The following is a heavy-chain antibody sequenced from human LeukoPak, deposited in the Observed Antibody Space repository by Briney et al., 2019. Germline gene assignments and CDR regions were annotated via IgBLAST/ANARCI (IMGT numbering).Heavy chain of an antibody. J-gene: IGHJ3*02. CDR2: IGTRDSHI. V-gene: IGHV3-21*01. D-gene: IGHD2-21*02. Sequence: PGGSLRLSCAASGFTFSAYSMNWVRQAPGKGLEWVSSIGTRDSHIHCADSLKGRFTISRDNAANSLYLQMSSLRAEDTAVYYCARGWVTVPFDIWGQGTLVAVSS. CDR3: ARGWVTVPFDI. CDR1: GFTFSAYS.